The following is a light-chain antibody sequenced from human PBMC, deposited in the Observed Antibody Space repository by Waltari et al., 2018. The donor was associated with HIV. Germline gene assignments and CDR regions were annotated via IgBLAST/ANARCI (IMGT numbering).Light chain of an antibody. CDR1: SSNIGSIY. V-gene: IGLV1-47*01. CDR2: KNY. CDR3: VAWDDSLSGLL. J-gene: IGLJ3*02. Sequence: QSVLTQPPSASGTPGQRVPISCSGRSSNIGSIYVYCFQQLPEIFPRLLNYKNYQRPSGVPARFSGSKSGTSASLAISGLRSEDEADDSCVAWDDSLSGLLFGGGTKLTVL.